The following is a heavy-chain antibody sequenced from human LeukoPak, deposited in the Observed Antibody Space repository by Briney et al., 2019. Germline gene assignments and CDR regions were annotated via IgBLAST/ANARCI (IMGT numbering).Heavy chain of an antibody. Sequence: GGSLRLSCAASGFTFSDYYMSWIRQAPGKGLEWIAYISTSGSTTYYADSVKGRFTISRDKAKNSLYLQMNSLRAEDTAVYYCARGAIVVIDYWGRGTLVTVSS. CDR2: ISTSGSTT. D-gene: IGHD3-22*01. J-gene: IGHJ2*01. V-gene: IGHV3-11*01. CDR1: GFTFSDYY. CDR3: ARGAIVVIDY.